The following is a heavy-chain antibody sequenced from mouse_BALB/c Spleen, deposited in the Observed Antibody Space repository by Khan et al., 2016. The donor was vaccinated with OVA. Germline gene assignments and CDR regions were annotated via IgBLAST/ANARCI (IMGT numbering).Heavy chain of an antibody. V-gene: IGHV1S136*01. D-gene: IGHD1-1*02. J-gene: IGHJ3*01. Sequence: VQLQQSGPELVRPGASVKMSCKASGYTFTAYVMQWVKQKPGQGLEWIGYIYPYNDNTKYNEKFKGKATLTSDKSSSTAYMDLSSLTSDDSAVYYCVRSKGNGGWFAYWGQGTLVTVSA. CDR1: GYTFTAYV. CDR3: VRSKGNGGWFAY. CDR2: IYPYNDNT.